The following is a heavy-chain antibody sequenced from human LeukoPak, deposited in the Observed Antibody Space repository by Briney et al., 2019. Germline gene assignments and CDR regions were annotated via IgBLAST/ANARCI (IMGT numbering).Heavy chain of an antibody. CDR1: GFTFSTYW. CDR2: IKQDGSEK. Sequence: GGSLRLSCAASGFTFSTYWMNWVRQAPGKGLEWVANIKQDGSEKYYVDSVKGRFTISRDNAKNSLYLQMNSLRAEDTAVYYCARANRGYSYGYDYWGQGTLVTVPS. D-gene: IGHD5-18*01. CDR3: ARANRGYSYGYDY. V-gene: IGHV3-7*01. J-gene: IGHJ4*02.